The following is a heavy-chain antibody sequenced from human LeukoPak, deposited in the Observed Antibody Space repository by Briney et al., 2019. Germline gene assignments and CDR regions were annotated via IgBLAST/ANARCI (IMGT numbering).Heavy chain of an antibody. CDR3: ARYCSGGTCKLGYYYYGMDV. CDR2: IWCDGSIK. D-gene: IGHD2-15*01. CDR1: GFTFSNYG. V-gene: IGHV3-33*01. J-gene: IGHJ6*02. Sequence: GGSLRLSCAASGFTFSNYGMHWVRQAPGKGLEWVAVIWCDGSIKYYADSVKGRFSISRDNSKNTLYLQMNSLRAEDTAVYYCARYCSGGTCKLGYYYYGMDVWGQGTTVTVSS.